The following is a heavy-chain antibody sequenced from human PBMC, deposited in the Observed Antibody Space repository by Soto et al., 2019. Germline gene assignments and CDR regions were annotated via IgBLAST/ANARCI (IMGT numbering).Heavy chain of an antibody. D-gene: IGHD6-13*01. CDR1: GYTFTHYY. J-gene: IGHJ1*01. V-gene: IGHV1-46*01. Sequence: QVQLVQSGAEVKKPGASVKVSCRTSGYTFTHYYIHWVRQAPGQGLEWLAIINPASGSTNYAQDFQGRATLTMDTSTTTVYIELSGLRSEDTAIFYCARDLAAGDHWDQGTLVTVSS. CDR2: INPASGST. CDR3: ARDLAAGDH.